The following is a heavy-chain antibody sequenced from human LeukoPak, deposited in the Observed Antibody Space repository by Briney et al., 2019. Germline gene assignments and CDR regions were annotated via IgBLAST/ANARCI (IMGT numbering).Heavy chain of an antibody. Sequence: ETLSLTCTVSGGSISSSSYYWGWIRQPPGKGLEWVSAISGSGGSTYYADSVKGRFTISRDNSKNTLYLQMNSLRAEDTAVYYCAKDGNYYGSGSYGYGMDVWGKGTTVTVSS. J-gene: IGHJ6*04. CDR1: GGSISSSSYY. CDR3: AKDGNYYGSGSYGYGMDV. V-gene: IGHV3-23*01. CDR2: ISGSGGST. D-gene: IGHD3-10*01.